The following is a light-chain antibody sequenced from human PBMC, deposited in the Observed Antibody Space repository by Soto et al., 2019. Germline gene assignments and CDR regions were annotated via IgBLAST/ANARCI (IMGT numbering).Light chain of an antibody. V-gene: IGKV1-9*01. CDR2: AAS. CDR1: QAISNY. J-gene: IGKJ5*01. CDR3: QHLNAYPIT. Sequence: DIQLTQSPSFLSASVGDRVIITCRASQAISNYLAWYQQKPGKAPKLLIYAASTLQGGVPSRFSGSGSGTDFTLTINSLQPEDFATYYCQHLNAYPITFGQGTRLEIK.